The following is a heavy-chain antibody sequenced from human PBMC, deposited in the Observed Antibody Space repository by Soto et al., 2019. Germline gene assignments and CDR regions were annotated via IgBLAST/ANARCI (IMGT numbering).Heavy chain of an antibody. Sequence: XXTLSLHCSVAWGSSSGYDGSWILQPPGKGLEWIGYMDYTGSTNHNPSLQSRVTMSVEASKNQFSLRLRPVTAADTAVYYCARGVGGTNFDYWGQGTLVTVSS. J-gene: IGHJ4*02. CDR3: ARGVGGTNFDY. CDR2: MDYTGST. V-gene: IGHV4-59*01. D-gene: IGHD1-26*01. CDR1: WGSSSGYD.